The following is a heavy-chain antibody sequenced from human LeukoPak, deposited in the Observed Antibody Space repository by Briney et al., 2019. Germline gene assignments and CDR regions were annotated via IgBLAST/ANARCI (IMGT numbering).Heavy chain of an antibody. CDR3: ASSRCSSTSCRYYFDY. J-gene: IGHJ4*02. CDR2: IYAGGST. D-gene: IGHD2-2*01. V-gene: IGHV4-4*07. Sequence: SETLSLTCSVSGGSITSYYWNWIRQPAGKGLEWIGRIYAGGSTNYNPSLKSRVTISVDTSKNQFSLKLSSVTAADTVVYYCASSRCSSTSCRYYFDYWGQGTLVTVSS. CDR1: GGSITSYY.